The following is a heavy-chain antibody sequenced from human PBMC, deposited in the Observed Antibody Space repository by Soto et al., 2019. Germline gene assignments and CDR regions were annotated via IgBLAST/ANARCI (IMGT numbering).Heavy chain of an antibody. CDR3: ARDRGAVTGQYFDY. D-gene: IGHD6-19*01. CDR1: GFTFSAFY. Sequence: QVQLEESGGGLVKPGGSLRLSCAASGFTFSAFYMSWIRQAPGKGLEYISYISSSGTSANYADSVKGRFTISRDNAKNSLYLQMSSLRAEDTAVYYCARDRGAVTGQYFDYWGQGALVTVSS. J-gene: IGHJ4*02. CDR2: ISSSGTSA. V-gene: IGHV3-11*05.